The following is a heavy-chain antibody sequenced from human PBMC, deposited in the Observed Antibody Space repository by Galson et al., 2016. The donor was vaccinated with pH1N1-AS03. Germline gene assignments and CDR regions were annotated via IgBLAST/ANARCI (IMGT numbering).Heavy chain of an antibody. CDR1: GYTFTNYN. CDR3: ARGAGYL. Sequence: SVKVSCKASGYTFTNYNIYWVRQAPGQGLEWMGKINPSGGSTSYAQKFQGRVTVTRDTSTSTVCMELSSLRFEDTAVYYCARGAGYLWGQGTLVTVSS. V-gene: IGHV1-46*01. J-gene: IGHJ4*02. CDR2: INPSGGST. D-gene: IGHD2-15*01.